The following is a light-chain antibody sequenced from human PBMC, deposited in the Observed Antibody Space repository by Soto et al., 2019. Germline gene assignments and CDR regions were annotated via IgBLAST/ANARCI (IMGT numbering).Light chain of an antibody. V-gene: IGKV3-15*01. CDR2: GAS. CDR1: QSVSNN. CDR3: QQYNNWPRWA. Sequence: ESVLTQSPGTLSLSPGERATLSFRAVQSVSNNYLAWYQQKPGQAPRLLIYGASTRATGIPARFSGSGSGTEFTLTISSLQSEDFAVYFCQQYNNWPRWAFGQGTKVDIK. J-gene: IGKJ1*01.